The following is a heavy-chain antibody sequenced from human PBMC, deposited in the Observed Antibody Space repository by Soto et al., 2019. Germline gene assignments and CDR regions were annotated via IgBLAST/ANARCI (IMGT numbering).Heavy chain of an antibody. CDR1: GYTFTSYD. CDR2: MNPNSGNT. J-gene: IGHJ4*02. D-gene: IGHD2-15*01. CDR3: ARGGRYCSGGSCYGRGFDY. Sequence: QVQLVQSGAEVKKPGASVKVSCKASGYTFTSYDINWVRQATGQGLEWMGWMNPNSGNTGYAQKFQGRVTMTRNTSISTAYMELSSLRSEDTALYYCARGGRYCSGGSCYGRGFDYWGQGTLVTVSS. V-gene: IGHV1-8*01.